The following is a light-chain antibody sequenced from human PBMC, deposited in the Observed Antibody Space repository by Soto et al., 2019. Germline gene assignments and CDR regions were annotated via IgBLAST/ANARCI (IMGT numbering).Light chain of an antibody. CDR1: SSDVGGYDY. J-gene: IGLJ1*01. V-gene: IGLV2-14*03. CDR2: DVS. CDR3: SSFTSGSTPYV. Sequence: QSVLTQPASVSGSPGQSITISCTGTSSDVGGYDYVSWYQQHPGKAPRLMIYDVSNRPSGVSNRFSGSKSGNTASLTISGLQAEDEADYYCSSFTSGSTPYVLGTGTKLTVL.